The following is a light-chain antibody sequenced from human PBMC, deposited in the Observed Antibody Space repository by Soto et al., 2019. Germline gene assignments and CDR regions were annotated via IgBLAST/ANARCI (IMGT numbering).Light chain of an antibody. Sequence: DIQMTQSPSSLSASVGDRVTISCRASQTISTSLNWYQQKPGKAPKLLIYDASNLERGVPSRFSGSGSGTDFSLTVDSLQPEDTATYYCQQYDHPPYTFGQGTKLEIK. CDR1: QTISTS. V-gene: IGKV1-33*01. CDR3: QQYDHPPYT. CDR2: DAS. J-gene: IGKJ2*01.